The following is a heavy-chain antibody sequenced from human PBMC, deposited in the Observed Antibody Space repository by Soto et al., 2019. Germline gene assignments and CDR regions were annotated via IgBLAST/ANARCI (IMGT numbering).Heavy chain of an antibody. D-gene: IGHD3-22*01. J-gene: IGHJ3*02. Sequence: ASVKVSCKVSGYTLTELSMHWVRQAPGQGLEWMGRIIPILGIANYAQKFQGRVTITADKSTSTAYMELSSLRSEDTAVYYCARGYYYDSSGYGAFDIWGQGTMVTVSS. CDR2: IIPILGIA. V-gene: IGHV1-69*02. CDR1: GYTLTELS. CDR3: ARGYYYDSSGYGAFDI.